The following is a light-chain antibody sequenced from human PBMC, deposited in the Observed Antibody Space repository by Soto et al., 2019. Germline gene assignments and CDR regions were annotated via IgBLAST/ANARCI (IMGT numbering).Light chain of an antibody. CDR1: SSDVGAYNY. CDR2: DVS. Sequence: QSALTQPASLSGSPGQSITISCTGTSSDVGAYNYVSWYQQHPGKAPKLMIYDVSNRPSGVSSRFSGSKSGNTASLTISGLQAEDEADYYCSSYTSSSTPYVFGTGTKVTVL. V-gene: IGLV2-14*01. CDR3: SSYTSSSTPYV. J-gene: IGLJ1*01.